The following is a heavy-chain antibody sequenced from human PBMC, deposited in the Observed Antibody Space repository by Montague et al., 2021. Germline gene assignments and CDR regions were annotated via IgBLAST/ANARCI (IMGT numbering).Heavy chain of an antibody. CDR1: GASITSNIYY. D-gene: IGHD3-10*01. Sequence: SETLSLTCTVSGASITSNIYYWGWIRQSPEKGLEWIGEVRHIGSTNYNPSLKSRVTMSVDKSKNQFSLKLRSVTAADTAVYYCASDRGPFDYWGQGTVVTVSS. V-gene: IGHV4-39*02. CDR2: VRHIGST. J-gene: IGHJ4*02. CDR3: ASDRGPFDY.